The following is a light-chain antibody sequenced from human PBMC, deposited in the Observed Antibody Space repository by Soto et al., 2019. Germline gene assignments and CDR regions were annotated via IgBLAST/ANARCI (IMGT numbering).Light chain of an antibody. CDR3: QQRKNWQVT. CDR1: QSVSSY. Sequence: EIVLTQSPVTLSLSPGERATLSCRASQSVSSYLAWYQQKPGQAPRLLIYDASNRATGIPDRFSGSGSGTDFPLTISSLEPEDFAVYYCQQRKNWQVTFGQGTRLEIK. V-gene: IGKV3-11*01. CDR2: DAS. J-gene: IGKJ5*01.